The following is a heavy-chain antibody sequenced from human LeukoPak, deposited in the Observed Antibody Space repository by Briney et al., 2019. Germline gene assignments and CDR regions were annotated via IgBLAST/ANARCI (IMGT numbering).Heavy chain of an antibody. CDR1: GFTFSSYA. Sequence: GRSLRLSCAASGFTFSSYAMHWVRQAPGKGLEWVAVISYDGSNKYYADSVKGRFTISRDNSKNTLYLQMNSLRAEDTAVYYCARRGDDGSGWYEAAFDIWGQGTMVTVSS. CDR2: ISYDGSNK. V-gene: IGHV3-30-3*01. J-gene: IGHJ3*02. D-gene: IGHD6-19*01. CDR3: ARRGDDGSGWYEAAFDI.